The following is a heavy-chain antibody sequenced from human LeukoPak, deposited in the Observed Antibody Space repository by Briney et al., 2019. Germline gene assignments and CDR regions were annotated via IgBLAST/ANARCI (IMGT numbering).Heavy chain of an antibody. Sequence: ASVKVSCKASGYTFTSYGISWVRQAPGQGREWMGWISAYNGNTNYAQKLQGRVTMTTHTSTSTAYRELRSLRSDDTAVYYCARGHVVAATLGMFPNYYYYGMDVWGKGTTVTVSS. V-gene: IGHV1-18*04. D-gene: IGHD2-15*01. CDR3: ARGHVVAATLGMFPNYYYYGMDV. CDR2: ISAYNGNT. CDR1: GYTFTSYG. J-gene: IGHJ6*04.